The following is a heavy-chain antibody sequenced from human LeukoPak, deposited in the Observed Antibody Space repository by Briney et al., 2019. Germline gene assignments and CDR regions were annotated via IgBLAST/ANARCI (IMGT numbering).Heavy chain of an antibody. D-gene: IGHD3-16*02. V-gene: IGHV4-39*07. CDR2: IYYSGGT. Sequence: ASETPSLTCTVSGGSISSNSYYWGWIRQPPGKRLEWIGSIYYSGGTYNNPSLKSRVTISVDTSKYQFSLKLSSVTAADTAVYYCARAVVQPYYFDYWGQGTLVTVSS. CDR3: ARAVVQPYYFDY. CDR1: GGSISSNSYY. J-gene: IGHJ4*02.